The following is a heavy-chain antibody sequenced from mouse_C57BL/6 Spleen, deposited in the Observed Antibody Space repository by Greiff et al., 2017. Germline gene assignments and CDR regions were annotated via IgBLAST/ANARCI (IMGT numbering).Heavy chain of an antibody. CDR3: ARQDYYSNYDAMDY. Sequence: EVQLVESGGGLVQPGGSLKLSCAASGFTFSDYGMAWVRQAPRKGPEWVAFISNLAYSSYYADTVTGRFTISRENAKNTLYLEMSSLRSEDTAMYYCARQDYYSNYDAMDYWGQGTSVTVSS. CDR1: GFTFSDYG. V-gene: IGHV5-15*01. D-gene: IGHD2-5*01. J-gene: IGHJ4*01. CDR2: ISNLAYSS.